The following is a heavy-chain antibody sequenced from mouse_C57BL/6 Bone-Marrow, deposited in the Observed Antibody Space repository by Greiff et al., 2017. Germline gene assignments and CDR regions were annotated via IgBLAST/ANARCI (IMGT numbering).Heavy chain of an antibody. D-gene: IGHD2-5*01. CDR3: ARGSNYGFAY. J-gene: IGHJ3*01. Sequence: VKLMESGPELVKPGASVKISCKASGYSFTSYYIHWVKQRPGQGLEWIGWIYPGSGNTKYNEKFKGKATLTADTSSSTAYMQLSSLTSEDSAVYYCARGSNYGFAYWGQGTLVTVSA. V-gene: IGHV1-66*01. CDR1: GYSFTSYY. CDR2: IYPGSGNT.